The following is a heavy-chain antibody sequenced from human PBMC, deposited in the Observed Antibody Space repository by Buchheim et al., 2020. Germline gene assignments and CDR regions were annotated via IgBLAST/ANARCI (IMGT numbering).Heavy chain of an antibody. V-gene: IGHV3-7*01. CDR1: GFTSSSYW. CDR2: IKQDGSDK. Sequence: EVQLVESGGGLVQPGGSLRLSCVASGFTSSSYWMSWVRQAPGKGLEWVANIKQDGSDKNYVDSVKGRFTVSRDNAENSLYLQMNSLRAEDTAVYYCAKNHHRGQQLSIYEYWGQGTL. J-gene: IGHJ4*02. D-gene: IGHD6-13*01. CDR3: AKNHHRGQQLSIYEY.